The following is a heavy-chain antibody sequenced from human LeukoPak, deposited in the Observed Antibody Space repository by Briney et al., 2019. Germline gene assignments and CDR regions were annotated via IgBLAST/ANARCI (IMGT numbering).Heavy chain of an antibody. Sequence: ASETLSLTCTVSGGSISSSSYYWGWIRQPPGKGLEWIGYIYYSGSTNYNPSLKSRVTISVDTSKNQFSLKLSSVTAADTAVYYCARGSGVGFGGWSYYFDYWGQGTLVTVSS. J-gene: IGHJ4*02. CDR3: ARGSGVGFGGWSYYFDY. V-gene: IGHV4-61*05. D-gene: IGHD2-15*01. CDR2: IYYSGST. CDR1: GGSISSSSYY.